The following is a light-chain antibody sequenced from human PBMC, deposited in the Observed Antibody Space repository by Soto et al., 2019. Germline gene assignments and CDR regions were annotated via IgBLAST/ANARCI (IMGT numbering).Light chain of an antibody. CDR2: DAS. CDR3: QQRSNWPPIT. Sequence: IGLTQSAATLSLYPEERATLSCRASQSVSSYLAWYQQKPGQAPRLLIYDASSRATGIPARFSGGGSGTDFTLTISSLEPEDFAVYYCQQRSNWPPITFAQGTRLE. V-gene: IGKV3-11*01. CDR1: QSVSSY. J-gene: IGKJ5*01.